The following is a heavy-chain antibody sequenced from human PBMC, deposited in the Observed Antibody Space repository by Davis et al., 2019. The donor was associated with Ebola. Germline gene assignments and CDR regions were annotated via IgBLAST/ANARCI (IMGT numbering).Heavy chain of an antibody. CDR1: GFTFDDYA. J-gene: IGHJ6*02. V-gene: IGHV3-9*01. D-gene: IGHD3-3*01. CDR2: LSWNSGSI. Sequence: SLKISCAASGFTFDDYAMHWVRQAPGKGLEWVSGLSWNSGSIGYADSVKGRFTISRDNAKNSLYLQMNSLRDEDTAVYYCAKTYYDFWSGTYYYGMDVWGQGTTVTVSS. CDR3: AKTYYDFWSGTYYYGMDV.